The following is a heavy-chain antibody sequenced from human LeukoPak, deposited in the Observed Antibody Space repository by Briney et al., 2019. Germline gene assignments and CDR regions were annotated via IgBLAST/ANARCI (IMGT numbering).Heavy chain of an antibody. CDR2: ITGSGGGA. CDR3: AKGSAAAGTIYTFDI. J-gene: IGHJ3*02. CDR1: GFTFSSYW. D-gene: IGHD6-13*01. V-gene: IGHV3-23*01. Sequence: PGGSLRLSCAASGFTFSSYWMGWVRQAPGKGLEWVSAITGSGGGAYYADSVKGRFTISRDNSKNTLNLQMNSLRAEDTAVYYCAKGSAAAGTIYTFDIWGQGTMVTVSS.